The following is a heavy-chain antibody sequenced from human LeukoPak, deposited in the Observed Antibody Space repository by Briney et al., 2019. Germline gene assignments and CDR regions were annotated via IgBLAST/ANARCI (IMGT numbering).Heavy chain of an antibody. D-gene: IGHD6-13*01. CDR3: ARDYRGPGSSSWYFDY. J-gene: IGHJ4*02. Sequence: GGSLRLSCTVSGFTVSSNSMSWVRQAPGKGLEWVSFIYSDNTHYSDSVKGRFTISRDNSKNTLYLQMNSLRAEDTAVYYCARDYRGPGSSSWYFDYWGQGTLVTVSS. CDR1: GFTVSSNS. CDR2: IYSDNT. V-gene: IGHV3-53*01.